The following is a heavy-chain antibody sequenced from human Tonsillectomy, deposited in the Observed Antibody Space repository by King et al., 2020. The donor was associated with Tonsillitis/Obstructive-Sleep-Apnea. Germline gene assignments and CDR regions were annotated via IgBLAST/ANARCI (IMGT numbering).Heavy chain of an antibody. Sequence: QLQESGPGLVQPSQTLSLTFTVSGGSISSGGYYWGWIRQHPGKGLEWIGYIYYSGSTFYNPSLKSRVTISLDTSKNQFSLKLSSLTAADTAVYFCARDQLRGHHYYMDVWGKGTTVTVSS. CDR2: IYYSGST. CDR3: ARDQLRGHHYYMDV. V-gene: IGHV4-31*03. D-gene: IGHD3-10*01. J-gene: IGHJ6*03. CDR1: GGSISSGGYY.